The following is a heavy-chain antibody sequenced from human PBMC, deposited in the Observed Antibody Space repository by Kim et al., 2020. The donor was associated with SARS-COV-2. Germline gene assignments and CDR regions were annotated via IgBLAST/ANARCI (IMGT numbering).Heavy chain of an antibody. CDR3: ARDVWFYDILTGYGYGMDV. J-gene: IGHJ6*02. CDR1: GGSISSGAYY. V-gene: IGHV4-31*03. Sequence: SETLSLTCTVSGGSISSGAYYWSWIHQHPGKGLEWIGYIYYSGSTNYNPSLKSRVTISVDTSKNQFSLKLSSVTAADTAVYYCARDVWFYDILTGYGYGMDVWGQGTTVTVSS. CDR2: IYYSGST. D-gene: IGHD3-9*01.